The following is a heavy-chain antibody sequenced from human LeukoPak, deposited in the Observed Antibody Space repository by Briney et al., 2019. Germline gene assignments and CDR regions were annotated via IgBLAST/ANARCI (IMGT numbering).Heavy chain of an antibody. CDR2: IYPGDSDT. V-gene: IGHV5-51*01. J-gene: IGHJ4*02. Sequence: GESLKISCQGSGYTFTSYWVGWARQMPGKGLEWMGIIYPGDSDTRYSPSFQGQVTISADKSITTAFLQWSSLKASDTAMYYCARVRDSSSHYYFDNWGQGTLVTVSS. CDR1: GYTFTSYW. D-gene: IGHD6-6*01. CDR3: ARVRDSSSHYYFDN.